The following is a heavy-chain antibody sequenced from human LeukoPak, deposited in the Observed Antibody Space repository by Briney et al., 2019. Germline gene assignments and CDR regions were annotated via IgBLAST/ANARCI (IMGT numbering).Heavy chain of an antibody. Sequence: GESLKISCKGSGYSFTSYWIDWLRQMPGKGLEWMGSIYPGNSDTRYSPSFQGQVTVSADKSISTAYLQWSSLKASDTSMYYCARRHYYSSSWYSFAYWGQGTLVTVSS. D-gene: IGHD6-13*01. V-gene: IGHV5-51*01. CDR3: ARRHYYSSSWYSFAY. J-gene: IGHJ4*02. CDR1: GYSFTSYW. CDR2: IYPGNSDT.